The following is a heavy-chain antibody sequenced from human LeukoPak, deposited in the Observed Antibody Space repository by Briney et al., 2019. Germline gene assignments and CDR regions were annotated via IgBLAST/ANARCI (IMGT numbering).Heavy chain of an antibody. J-gene: IGHJ6*02. D-gene: IGHD2-2*01. Sequence: SETLSLTCAVYGGSFSGYYWSWIRQPPGKGLEWIGEINHSGGTNYNPSLKSRVTISINTSKSKFSMKLSSVTAADTAVYYCETPANYCSNCYYYGMDVWGQGTTVTVSS. V-gene: IGHV4-34*01. CDR3: ETPANYCSNCYYYGMDV. CDR2: INHSGGT. CDR1: GGSFSGYY.